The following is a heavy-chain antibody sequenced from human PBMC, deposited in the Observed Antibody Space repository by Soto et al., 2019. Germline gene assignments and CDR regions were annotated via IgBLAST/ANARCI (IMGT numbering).Heavy chain of an antibody. Sequence: ASVKVSCKASGYTFTSYGISWVRQAPGQGLEWMGWISAYNGNTNYAQKLQGRVTMTTDTSKSQFSLRLNSVTAADTAVYYCARGSWSTRFEYWGQGSLVTVSS. D-gene: IGHD1-1*01. CDR3: ARGSWSTRFEY. CDR1: GYTFTSYG. V-gene: IGHV1-18*01. J-gene: IGHJ4*02. CDR2: ISAYNGNT.